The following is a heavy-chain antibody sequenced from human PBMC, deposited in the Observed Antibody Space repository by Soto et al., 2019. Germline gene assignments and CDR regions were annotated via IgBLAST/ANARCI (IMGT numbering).Heavy chain of an antibody. D-gene: IGHD4-17*01. J-gene: IGHJ5*02. CDR2: ISSSSSYI. CDR3: ARDGLYYGDYGA. V-gene: IGHV3-21*01. Sequence: EVQLVESGGGLVKPGGSLRLSCAASGFTFSSYSMNWVRQAPGKGLEWVSSISSSSSYIYYADSVKGRFTLSRDNAKNSLYLQMNSLRAEDTAVYYCARDGLYYGDYGAWGQGTLVTVSS. CDR1: GFTFSSYS.